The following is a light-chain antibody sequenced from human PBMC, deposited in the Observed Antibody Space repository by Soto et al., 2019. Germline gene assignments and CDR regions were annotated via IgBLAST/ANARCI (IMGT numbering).Light chain of an antibody. V-gene: IGLV4-69*02. J-gene: IGLJ3*02. Sequence: QSVLTQSPSASASLGASVKLTCTLDSGHSSYPIAWHQQQPEKGPRFLMRLNSDGSHNKGDGIPNRFSGSSSGAERYLTISSLQSEDEADYFCQTWGSGDRVFGGGTKLTVL. CDR1: SGHSSYP. CDR2: LNSDGSH. CDR3: QTWGSGDRV.